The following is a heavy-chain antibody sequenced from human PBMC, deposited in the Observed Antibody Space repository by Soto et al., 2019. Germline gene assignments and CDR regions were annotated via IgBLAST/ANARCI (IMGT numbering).Heavy chain of an antibody. CDR3: ARLDYYDGTGTIDY. CDR2: IYYSGST. Sequence: LSLTCTVSGGSISSYYWSWIRQPPGKGLEWIGYIYYSGSTNYNPSLKSRVTISVDTSKNQFSLKLSSVTAADTAVYYCARLDYYDGTGTIDYWGQGTLVTVSS. CDR1: GGSISSYY. J-gene: IGHJ4*02. V-gene: IGHV4-59*01. D-gene: IGHD3-22*01.